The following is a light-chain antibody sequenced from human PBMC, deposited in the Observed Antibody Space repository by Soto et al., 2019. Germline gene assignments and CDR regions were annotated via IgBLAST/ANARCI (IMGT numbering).Light chain of an antibody. V-gene: IGKV3-20*01. Sequence: EIVLTQYPGTLSSSPGEIATLSCRASQSVSSSYLAWYQQKPGQAPRLLIYGASSRATGIPDRFSGSGSGTDFTITISRLEPEDFAVDFCHQYGSSPPTFGGGTEVEIK. CDR2: GAS. J-gene: IGKJ4*01. CDR3: HQYGSSPPT. CDR1: QSVSSSY.